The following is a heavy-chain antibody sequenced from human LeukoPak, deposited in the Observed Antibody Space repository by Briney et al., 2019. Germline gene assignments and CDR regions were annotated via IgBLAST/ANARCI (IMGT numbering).Heavy chain of an antibody. CDR2: IYHTEST. CDR3: ARVADSGYDSRGYFDS. Sequence: PSGTLSLTCDVSGGSFSSNNWWTWIRQAPGKGLEWIGEIYHTESTKYNPSLNSRVTISLDKSKKQFSLKLISVTVADTGVYYCARVADSGYDSRGYFDSWGQGTLVTVSS. CDR1: GGSFSSNNW. J-gene: IGHJ4*02. D-gene: IGHD5-12*01. V-gene: IGHV4-4*02.